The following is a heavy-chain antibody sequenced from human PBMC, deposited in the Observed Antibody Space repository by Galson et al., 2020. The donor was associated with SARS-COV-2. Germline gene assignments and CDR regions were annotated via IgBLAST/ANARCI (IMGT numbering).Heavy chain of an antibody. CDR2: ISYDGSNK. J-gene: IGHJ6*02. D-gene: IGHD2-2*02. Sequence: TGGSLRLSCAASGFTFSSYAMHWVRQAPGKGLEWVAVISYDGSNKYYADSVKGRFTISRDNSKNTLYLQMNSLRAEDTAVYYCARDPGYCSSTSCYRYYYYGMDVWGQGTTVTVSS. CDR3: ARDPGYCSSTSCYRYYYYGMDV. V-gene: IGHV3-30-3*01. CDR1: GFTFSSYA.